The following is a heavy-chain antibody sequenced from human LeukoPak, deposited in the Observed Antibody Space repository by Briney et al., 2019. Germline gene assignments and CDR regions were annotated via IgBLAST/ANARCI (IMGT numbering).Heavy chain of an antibody. CDR3: ARDNVAAAGLYYFDC. CDR1: GYTFTSYD. Sequence: ASVKVSCKASGYTFTSYDISWVRQAPGQGLEWMGWISAYNGNTNYAQNLQGRVTMTTDTSTSTAYMELRSLRSDDTAVYYCARDNVAAAGLYYFDCWGQGTLVTVSS. J-gene: IGHJ4*02. D-gene: IGHD6-13*01. V-gene: IGHV1-18*01. CDR2: ISAYNGNT.